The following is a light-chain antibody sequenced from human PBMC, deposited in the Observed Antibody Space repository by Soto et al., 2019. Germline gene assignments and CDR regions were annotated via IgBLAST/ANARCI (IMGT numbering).Light chain of an antibody. V-gene: IGKV3-15*01. CDR3: QQYHKFPIT. CDR1: QRVNSN. Sequence: EIVMTQSPATLSASSGEGATLSCRASQRVNSNLAWYRHKPGQAPRLLIYRASTRAAGLPDRFSGSGSGTEVTLTIIRLQSEDFAVYYCQQYHKFPITFGQGTRLEIK. J-gene: IGKJ5*01. CDR2: RAS.